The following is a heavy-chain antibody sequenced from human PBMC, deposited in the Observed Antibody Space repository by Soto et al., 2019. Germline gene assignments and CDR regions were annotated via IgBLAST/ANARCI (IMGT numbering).Heavy chain of an antibody. CDR2: ISPSGGSS. Sequence: ASVTGSCSGSGNTFTTYHLLWVCQAPGQELVWMGIISPSGGSSSYAQRCDGRSIMRRDKSMSTVYRDLTSPGSEDTSVDSGAGVFTEYDFWSGYDAFDIWGQGTMVSVSS. D-gene: IGHD3-3*01. V-gene: IGHV1-46*01. CDR3: AGVFTEYDFWSGYDAFDI. J-gene: IGHJ3*02. CDR1: GNTFTTYH.